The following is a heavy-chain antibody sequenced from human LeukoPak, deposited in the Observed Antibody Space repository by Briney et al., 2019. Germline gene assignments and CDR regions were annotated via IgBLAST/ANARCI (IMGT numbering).Heavy chain of an antibody. CDR3: ASLPKYYDILTGRGY. CDR1: GYTFTKYW. Sequence: GESLKISCEASGYTFTKYWIGWVRQMPGKGLEWMGIIYPGDSDIRYSPSLEGQVTISADKSITTAYLQWSSLKTSDTATYYCASLPKYYDILTGRGYWGQGTLVTVSS. J-gene: IGHJ4*02. CDR2: IYPGDSDI. V-gene: IGHV5-51*01. D-gene: IGHD3-9*01.